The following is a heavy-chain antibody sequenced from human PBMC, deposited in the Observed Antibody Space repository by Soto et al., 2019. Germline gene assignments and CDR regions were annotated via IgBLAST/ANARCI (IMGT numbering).Heavy chain of an antibody. V-gene: IGHV1-69*06. J-gene: IGHJ6*02. D-gene: IGHD5-12*01. CDR1: WGTFSSYA. CDR2: IIPIFGTA. Sequence: SGQLSFKASWGTFSSYAISWVRQAPGQGLEWMGGIIPIFGTANYAQKFQGRVTITADKSTSTAYMELSSLRSEDTAVYYCARVGRGYSGYVHYYGMDVWGQGTTVTVSS. CDR3: ARVGRGYSGYVHYYGMDV.